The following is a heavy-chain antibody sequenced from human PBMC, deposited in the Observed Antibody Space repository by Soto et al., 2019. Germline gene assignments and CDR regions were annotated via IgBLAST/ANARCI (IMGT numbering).Heavy chain of an antibody. CDR2: INHSGRT. V-gene: IGHV4-34*01. CDR3: ARGRHGDYTFYHYYGMDV. J-gene: IGHJ6*02. D-gene: IGHD4-17*01. CDR1: GGSFSGNY. Sequence: TSETLSLTCAVYGGSFSGNYWSWIRQPPGKGLVWIGEINHSGRTNYNPSLKSRVTISVDTSKNQFSLKLSSVTAADTAVYYCARGRHGDYTFYHYYGMDVWGQGTTVTVSS.